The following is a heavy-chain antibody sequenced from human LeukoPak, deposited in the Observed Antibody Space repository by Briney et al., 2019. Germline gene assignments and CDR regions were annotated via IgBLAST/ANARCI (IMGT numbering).Heavy chain of an antibody. CDR2: IYYSGGT. Sequence: SETLSLTCTVSGGSISSHYWNWLRQPPGKGLEWIGYIYYSGGTKYNPSLKSRVTISIDMSKNQFSLNLSSVTAADTAMYYCAKGEAVPVLFDYWGQGTLVTVSS. CDR3: AKGEAVPVLFDY. J-gene: IGHJ4*02. CDR1: GGSISSHY. V-gene: IGHV4-59*11. D-gene: IGHD6-6*01.